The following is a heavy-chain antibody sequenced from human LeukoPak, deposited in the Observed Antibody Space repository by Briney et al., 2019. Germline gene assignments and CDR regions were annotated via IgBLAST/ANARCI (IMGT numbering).Heavy chain of an antibody. V-gene: IGHV4-39*01. J-gene: IGHJ4*02. CDR1: GGSISSSSYY. CDR2: INHSGST. CDR3: ARHSSSP. Sequence: SETLSLTCTVSGGSISSSSYYWGWIRQPPGKGLEWIGEINHSGSTNYNPSPKSRVTISVDTSKNQFSLKLSSVTAADTAVYYCARHSSSPWGQGTLVTVSS. D-gene: IGHD6-6*01.